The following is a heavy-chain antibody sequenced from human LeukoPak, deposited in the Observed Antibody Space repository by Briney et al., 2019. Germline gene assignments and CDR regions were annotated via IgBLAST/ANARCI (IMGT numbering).Heavy chain of an antibody. J-gene: IGHJ6*02. Sequence: SVKVSCKASGYTFTSYGINWVRQATGQGLEWMGWMNPNSGNTGYAQKFQGRVTMTRNTSISTAYMELSSLRSEDTAVYYCARGAYCSGGSCYYYYYGMDVWGQGTTVTVSS. CDR3: ARGAYCSGGSCYYYYYGMDV. CDR2: MNPNSGNT. D-gene: IGHD2-15*01. V-gene: IGHV1-8*01. CDR1: GYTFTSYG.